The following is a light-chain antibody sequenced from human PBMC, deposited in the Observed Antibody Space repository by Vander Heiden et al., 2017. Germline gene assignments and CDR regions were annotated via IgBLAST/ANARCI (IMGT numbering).Light chain of an antibody. V-gene: IGKV4-1*01. CDR3: QQYYSTPWT. CDR2: WAS. CDR1: QSVLYSSTNKNY. J-gene: IGKJ1*01. Sequence: AVSLGERATINCKSSQSVLYSSTNKNYLAWYQQKPGQPPKLLIYWASTRESGVPDRFSGSGSGTEFTLTISSLQAEDVAVYYCQQYYSTPWTFGQGTNVEIE.